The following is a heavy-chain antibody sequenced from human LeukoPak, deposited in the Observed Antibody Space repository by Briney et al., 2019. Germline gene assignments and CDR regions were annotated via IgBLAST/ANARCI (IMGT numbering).Heavy chain of an antibody. CDR2: IYYSGST. Sequence: SQTLSLTCTVSGGSISSGDYYWRWIRQPPGKGLEWIGYIYYSGSTYYNPSLKSRVTISVDTSKNQFSLKLSSVTAADTAVYYCARDYYGSGSYYNFDYWGQGTLVTVSS. D-gene: IGHD3-10*01. V-gene: IGHV4-30-4*01. J-gene: IGHJ4*02. CDR3: ARDYYGSGSYYNFDY. CDR1: GGSISSGDYY.